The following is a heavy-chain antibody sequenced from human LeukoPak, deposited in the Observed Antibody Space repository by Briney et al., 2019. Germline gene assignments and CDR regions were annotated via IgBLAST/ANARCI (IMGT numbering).Heavy chain of an antibody. J-gene: IGHJ4*02. CDR1: GYTRTELS. Sequence: VASVKVSCKFSGYTRTELSMHWVRQAPGKGLEWVGGFDPEYGETIYAQKFQGRVTMTEDTSTDTAYMELSSLRSEDTAVYYCATGPRLYYDYVWGSYRPDLFDYWGEGTLVTVSS. CDR2: FDPEYGET. V-gene: IGHV1-24*01. CDR3: ATGPRLYYDYVWGSYRPDLFDY. D-gene: IGHD3-16*02.